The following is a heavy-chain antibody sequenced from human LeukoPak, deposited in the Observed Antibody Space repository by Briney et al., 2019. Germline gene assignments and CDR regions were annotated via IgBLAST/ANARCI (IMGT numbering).Heavy chain of an antibody. CDR1: GGSITGYY. Sequence: PSETLSLTCTVSGGSITGYYWNWIRQPAGQGLEWLGRVYSSGVGNYNPSLTSRVAMSVDTSKNQFSLKLTSLTAADTAVYYCAREEFLHEIDSSGYFVYWGQGTLVTVSS. CDR2: VYSSGVG. CDR3: AREEFLHEIDSSGYFVY. J-gene: IGHJ4*02. V-gene: IGHV4-4*07. D-gene: IGHD3-22*01.